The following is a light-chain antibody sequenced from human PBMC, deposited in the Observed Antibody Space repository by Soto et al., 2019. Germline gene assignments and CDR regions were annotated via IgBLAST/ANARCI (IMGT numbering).Light chain of an antibody. V-gene: IGLV2-11*01. CDR2: DVD. CDR1: SSDVGAYNY. CDR3: SSYAVLYRV. J-gene: IGLJ3*02. Sequence: QSALTQPRSVSGSPGQSVTISCTGTSSDVGAYNYVSWYQRHPGKAPKLMIYDVDKRPSGFPDHFSGSKSGNTASLTISGLQAEDEADYFCSSYAVLYRVFGGGTNLTVL.